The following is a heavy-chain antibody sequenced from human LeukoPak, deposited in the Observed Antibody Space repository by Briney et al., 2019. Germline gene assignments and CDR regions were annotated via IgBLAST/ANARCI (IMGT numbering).Heavy chain of an antibody. V-gene: IGHV4-34*01. CDR3: AQNGQSGFSFDP. Sequence: DPSETLSLTCAVYGASLHGHYWSWIRQPPGKGLEWIGEGSDVGGTKYNPSLKSRVTISADTSKNQFSLKLSSVTAADTAVYYCAQNGQSGFSFDPWGQGTLVTVSS. J-gene: IGHJ5*02. CDR1: GASLHGHY. D-gene: IGHD2-8*01. CDR2: GSDVGGT.